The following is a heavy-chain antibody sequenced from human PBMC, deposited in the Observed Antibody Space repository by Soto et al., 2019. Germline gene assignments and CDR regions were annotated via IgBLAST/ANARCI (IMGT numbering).Heavy chain of an antibody. Sequence: SETLSLTCTVSGGSVSSGSYYWSWIRQPPGKGLEWIGYLYYSGSTNYNPSLKSRVTISLDTSTSQFSLRLSSVTAADTAVYYCARDRREATVVRERYYCHYGMDIWGQGTTVTVSS. CDR3: ARDRREATVVRERYYCHYGMDI. J-gene: IGHJ6*02. V-gene: IGHV4-61*01. D-gene: IGHD1-26*01. CDR2: LYYSGST. CDR1: GGSVSSGSYY.